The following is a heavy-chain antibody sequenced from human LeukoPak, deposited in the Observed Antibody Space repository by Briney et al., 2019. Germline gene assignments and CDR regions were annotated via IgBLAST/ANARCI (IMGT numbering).Heavy chain of an antibody. D-gene: IGHD4-17*01. J-gene: IGHJ4*02. V-gene: IGHV1-2*02. CDR1: GYTFIDYY. CDR3: ARDRNYGDYRSVLDY. CDR2: INPNNGGT. Sequence: ASVKVSCKASGYTFIDYYMHWVRRAPGQGLEWMGWINPNNGGTKYAQRLQGRVTMTRDTSISTAYIELSSLRSEDTAVYYCARDRNYGDYRSVLDYWGQGTLVTVSS.